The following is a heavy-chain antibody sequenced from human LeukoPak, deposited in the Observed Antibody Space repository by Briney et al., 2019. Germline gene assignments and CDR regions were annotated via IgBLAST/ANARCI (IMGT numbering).Heavy chain of an antibody. Sequence: GGSLRLSCAASGFTFSSYAMHWVRQAPGKGLEWVSLISWDGGSTYYADSVKGRFTISRDNSKNSLYLQMNSLRAEDTALYYCAKDDQLRSSPGSLAYWGQGTLVTVSS. J-gene: IGHJ4*02. CDR1: GFTFSSYA. CDR2: ISWDGGST. V-gene: IGHV3-43D*03. D-gene: IGHD2-2*01. CDR3: AKDDQLRSSPGSLAY.